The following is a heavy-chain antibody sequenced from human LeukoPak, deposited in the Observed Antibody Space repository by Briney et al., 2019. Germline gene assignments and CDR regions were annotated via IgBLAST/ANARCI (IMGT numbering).Heavy chain of an antibody. CDR2: IYYSGST. V-gene: IGHV4-30-4*01. CDR3: ARLGDYGAYYFDY. D-gene: IGHD4-17*01. Sequence: PSETLSLTCTVSGGSISSGDYYWSWIRQPPGKGLEWIGYIYYSGSTYYNPSLKSRVTISVDTSKNQFSLKLSSVTAADTAVYYCARLGDYGAYYFDYWGRGTLVTVSS. CDR1: GGSISSGDYY. J-gene: IGHJ4*02.